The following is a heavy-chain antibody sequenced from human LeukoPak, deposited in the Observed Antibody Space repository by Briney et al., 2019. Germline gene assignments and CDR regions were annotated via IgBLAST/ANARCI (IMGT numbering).Heavy chain of an antibody. CDR2: INHSGST. J-gene: IGHJ5*02. V-gene: IGHV4-34*01. CDR1: GTSFSAHY. CDR3: ARGRATVTTNWFDP. D-gene: IGHD4-17*01. Sequence: PSETLSLTCAVYGTSFSAHYWNWIRQPPGKGLEWIGEINHSGSTNYNPSLKSRVTISVDTSKNQFSLKLSSVTAADTAVYYCARGRATVTTNWFDPWGQGTLVTVSS.